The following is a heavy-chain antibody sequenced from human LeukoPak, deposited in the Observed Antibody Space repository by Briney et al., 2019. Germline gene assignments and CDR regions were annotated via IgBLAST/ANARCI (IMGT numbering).Heavy chain of an antibody. CDR2: SNPNSGGT. CDR1: GYTFTCYY. CDR3: ASGRFLEWFLFDY. V-gene: IGHV1-2*02. J-gene: IGHJ4*02. Sequence: ASVKASCKASGYTFTCYYMHWVRQAPGQGLEWMGWSNPNSGGTNYAQKFQGRVTMTRYTSISTAYMELSRLRSDDTAVYYCASGRFLEWFLFDYWGQGTLVTVSS. D-gene: IGHD3-3*01.